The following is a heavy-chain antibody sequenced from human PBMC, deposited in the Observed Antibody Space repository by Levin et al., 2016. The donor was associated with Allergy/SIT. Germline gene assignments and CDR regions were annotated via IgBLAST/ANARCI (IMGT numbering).Heavy chain of an antibody. CDR2: INHSGST. D-gene: IGHD4-17*01. CDR3: AGPRRYYFDY. J-gene: IGHJ4*02. Sequence: WIRQPPGKGLEWIGEINHSGSTNYNPSLKSRVTISVDTSKNQFSLKLSSVTAADTAVYYCAGPRRYYFDYWGQGTLVTVSS. V-gene: IGHV4-34*01.